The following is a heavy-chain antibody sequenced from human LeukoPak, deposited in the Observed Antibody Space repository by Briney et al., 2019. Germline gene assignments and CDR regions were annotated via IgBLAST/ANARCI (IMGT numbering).Heavy chain of an antibody. CDR2: IYYSGST. Sequence: PSETLSLTCTVSGGSISSYYWSWIRQPPGKGLEWIGYIYYSGSTNYNPSLKSRVTISVDTSKNQFSLKLSSVTAADTAVYYCARAPRYYDSSGYAFDYWGQGTLVTVSS. J-gene: IGHJ4*02. CDR3: ARAPRYYDSSGYAFDY. D-gene: IGHD3-22*01. V-gene: IGHV4-59*12. CDR1: GGSISSYY.